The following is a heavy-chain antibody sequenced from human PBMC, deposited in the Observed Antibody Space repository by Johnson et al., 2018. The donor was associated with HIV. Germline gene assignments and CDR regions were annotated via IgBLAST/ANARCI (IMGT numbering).Heavy chain of an antibody. Sequence: MQLVESGGGVVQPGGSLRLSCAASGVTISSFGMHWVRQAPGKGLEWVAFIRFDGSNKYYADSVKGRFTISRDNSKNTLYLQMNSLRAEDTAVYYCAKETPSSGGTFDIWGQGTMVTVSS. CDR2: IRFDGSNK. D-gene: IGHD6-25*01. V-gene: IGHV3-30*02. CDR1: GVTISSFG. J-gene: IGHJ3*02. CDR3: AKETPSSGGTFDI.